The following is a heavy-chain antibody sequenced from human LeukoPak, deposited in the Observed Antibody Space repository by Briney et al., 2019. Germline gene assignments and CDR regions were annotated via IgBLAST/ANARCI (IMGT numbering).Heavy chain of an antibody. J-gene: IGHJ5*02. CDR3: ARGDLSVDILTGYQSGRFDP. Sequence: PSEALPLTCAVNVGPFSGYYWSWVRQPPGKGLEWIGEINHSGSTNYNPSLKSRVTISVDSSNSQFSLKLTSVTAADTAVYYCARGDLSVDILTGYQSGRFDPWGQGTLVTVSS. D-gene: IGHD3-9*01. CDR1: VGPFSGYY. V-gene: IGHV4-34*01. CDR2: INHSGST.